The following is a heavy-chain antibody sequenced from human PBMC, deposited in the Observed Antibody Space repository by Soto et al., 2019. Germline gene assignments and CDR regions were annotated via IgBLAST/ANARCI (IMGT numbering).Heavy chain of an antibody. CDR2: IYYSGST. CDR3: ARGRGVRFLELDY. V-gene: IGHV4-59*01. Sequence: SETLSLTCTVSGGSISSYYWSWIRQPPGKGLEWIGYIYYSGSTNYNPSLKSRVTISVDTSKNHFSLKLSSVTAADTAVYYCARGRGVRFLELDYWGQGTLVTVSS. D-gene: IGHD3-3*01. J-gene: IGHJ4*02. CDR1: GGSISSYY.